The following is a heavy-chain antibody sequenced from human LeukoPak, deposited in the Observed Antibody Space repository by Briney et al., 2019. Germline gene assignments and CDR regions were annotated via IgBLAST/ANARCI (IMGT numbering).Heavy chain of an antibody. J-gene: IGHJ5*02. CDR3: AKDLRGRYQLLAANWFDP. CDR1: GFTFSSYA. CDR2: ISGSGGST. D-gene: IGHD2-2*01. V-gene: IGHV3-23*01. Sequence: GGSLRLSCAASGFTFSSYAMSWVRQAPGKGLEWVSAISGSGGSTYYADSVKGRFTISRDNSKNTLYLQMNSLRAEDTAVYYCAKDLRGRYQLLAANWFDPWGQGTLVTVSS.